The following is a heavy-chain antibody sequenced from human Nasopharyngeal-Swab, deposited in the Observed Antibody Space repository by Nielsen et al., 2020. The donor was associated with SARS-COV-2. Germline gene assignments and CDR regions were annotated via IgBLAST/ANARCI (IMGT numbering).Heavy chain of an antibody. CDR3: ARLYGGYVDY. J-gene: IGHJ4*02. V-gene: IGHV5-51*01. CDR2: IYPGDSTT. Sequence: ASLKISCQGSGCSLYTYSVGGVGQMSGKGLEWMGIIYPGDSTTKYRPSFQGQVTISADKSISTAYLQWSSLKASDTAMYFCARLYGGYVDYWGQGTLVTVSS. D-gene: IGHD4/OR15-4a*01. CDR1: GCSLYTYS.